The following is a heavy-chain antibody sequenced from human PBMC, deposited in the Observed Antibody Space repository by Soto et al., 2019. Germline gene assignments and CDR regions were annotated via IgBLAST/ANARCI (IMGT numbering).Heavy chain of an antibody. J-gene: IGHJ1*01. V-gene: IGHV3-23*01. CDR1: GFTFSSYA. CDR3: ASLAVAGTGYFQH. D-gene: IGHD6-19*01. CDR2: ISGSGGST. Sequence: EVQLLESGGGLVQPGGSLRLSCAASGFTFSSYAMSWVRLAPGKGLEWVSAISGSGGSTYYADSVKGRFTISRDNSKNTLYLQMNSLRAEDTAVYYCASLAVAGTGYFQHWGQGTLVTVSS.